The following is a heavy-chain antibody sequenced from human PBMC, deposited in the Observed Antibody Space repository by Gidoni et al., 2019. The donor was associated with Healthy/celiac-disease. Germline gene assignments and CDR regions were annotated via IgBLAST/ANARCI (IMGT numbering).Heavy chain of an antibody. J-gene: IGHJ4*02. V-gene: IGHV4-34*01. CDR1: GGAFSGYS. CDR3: ARGGRGPLVSGPLDY. D-gene: IGHD1-26*01. Sequence: QVQRQQWGAGLLKPAETLSLTCAVYGGAFSGYSWSWIRQPPGKGLEWIWEINHSGSTNYHPSLKSRVTISVDTSTPQFSLKLSSVTAAATAVYYCARGGRGPLVSGPLDYWGQGTLVTVSS. CDR2: INHSGST.